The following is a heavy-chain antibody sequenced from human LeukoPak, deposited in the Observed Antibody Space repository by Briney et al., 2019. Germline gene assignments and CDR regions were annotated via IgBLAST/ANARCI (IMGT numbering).Heavy chain of an antibody. CDR3: ARSGYSDGYDY. V-gene: IGHV3-74*03. J-gene: IGHJ4*02. D-gene: IGHD2-15*01. Sequence: GGSLRLSCVVSAFTLSSHWMHWVRQLPGKGLMAVSRIIPDGNAAAHAGSVKGGLTLSTDTAKNPLCIDMNSLIAEHTGLYVSARSGYSDGYDYWGQGTLVTVSS. CDR2: IIPDGNAA. CDR1: AFTLSSHW.